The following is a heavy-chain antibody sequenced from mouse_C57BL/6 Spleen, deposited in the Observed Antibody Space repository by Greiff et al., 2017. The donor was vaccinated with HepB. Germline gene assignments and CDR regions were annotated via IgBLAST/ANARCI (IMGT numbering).Heavy chain of an antibody. Sequence: VQGVESGAELARPGASVKLSCKASGYTFTSYGISWVKQRTGQGLEWIGEIYPRSGNTYYNEKFKGKATLTADKSSSTAYMELRSLTSEDSAVYFCARNPYVKSAMDYWGQGTSVTVSS. V-gene: IGHV1-81*01. D-gene: IGHD1-1*01. CDR3: ARNPYVKSAMDY. CDR2: IYPRSGNT. CDR1: GYTFTSYG. J-gene: IGHJ4*01.